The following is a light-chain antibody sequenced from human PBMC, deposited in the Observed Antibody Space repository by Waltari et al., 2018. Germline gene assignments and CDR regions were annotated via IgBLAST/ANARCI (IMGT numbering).Light chain of an antibody. CDR3: QHYYNWPRA. V-gene: IGKV3-15*01. Sequence: EIVMTQSPATLSVSPGERGTLSCRASQSISSYLAWYQHKPGQAPRLLFDGASTRATDIPARFSGSGSGTEFTLTITGLQSEDFAVYYCQHYYNWPRAFGPGTNVEIK. CDR1: QSISSY. CDR2: GAS. J-gene: IGKJ1*01.